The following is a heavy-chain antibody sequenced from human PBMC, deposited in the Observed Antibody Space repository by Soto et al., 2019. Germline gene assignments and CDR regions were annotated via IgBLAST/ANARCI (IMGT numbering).Heavy chain of an antibody. Sequence: HPGGSLRLSCAVSGFTFTSYAMTWVRQAPGKGLEWVSAISGSGGSEFYADPVKGRFTISRDNSKNTLYLQMKSLRAEDTALYYCAKGDTTMITDYYAMDVWGQGTTVTVSS. D-gene: IGHD5-18*01. V-gene: IGHV3-23*01. CDR1: GFTFTSYA. CDR2: ISGSGGSE. J-gene: IGHJ6*02. CDR3: AKGDTTMITDYYAMDV.